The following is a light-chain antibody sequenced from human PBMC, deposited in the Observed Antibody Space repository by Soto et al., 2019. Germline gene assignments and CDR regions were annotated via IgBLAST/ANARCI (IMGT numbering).Light chain of an antibody. Sequence: EIVLTQSPGTLSLSPGERATLSCRASQSVSSHLAGYQQKPGEAPRLLINDASTRATGIPTRFSGSGSGTDFTLTISSLEPEDFAVDYCQQRSSWPSLTFGGGTKVEIK. CDR1: QSVSSH. V-gene: IGKV3-11*01. J-gene: IGKJ4*01. CDR2: DAS. CDR3: QQRSSWPSLT.